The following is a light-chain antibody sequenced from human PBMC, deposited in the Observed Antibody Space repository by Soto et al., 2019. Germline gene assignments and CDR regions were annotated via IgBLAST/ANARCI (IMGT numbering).Light chain of an antibody. V-gene: IGKV1-27*01. CDR1: QDISNY. CDR3: QKYNRAPPWT. Sequence: DIQMTQSPSSLSASVGDRVTITCRATQDISNYLAWYQQKPGKVPNLLIYAASTLQSGVPSRFSGSGSGTDFTLTISSLQPEDVATNYCQKYNRAPPWTFGQGTKVEI. CDR2: AAS. J-gene: IGKJ1*01.